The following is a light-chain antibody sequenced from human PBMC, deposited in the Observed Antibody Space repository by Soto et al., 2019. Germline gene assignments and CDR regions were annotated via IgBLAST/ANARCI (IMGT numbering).Light chain of an antibody. CDR2: LNSDGSH. V-gene: IGLV4-69*01. J-gene: IGLJ2*01. CDR1: SGHSSYA. Sequence: QLVLTQSPSASASLGASVKLTCTLSSGHSSYAIAWHQQQPEKGPRYLMKLNSDGSHSKGDGIPDRFSGSSSGAERYLTISSLQSEDEADCYCQTWGPGIQVFGGGTKVTVL. CDR3: QTWGPGIQV.